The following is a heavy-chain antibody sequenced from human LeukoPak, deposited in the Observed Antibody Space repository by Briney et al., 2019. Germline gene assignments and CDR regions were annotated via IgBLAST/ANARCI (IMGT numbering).Heavy chain of an antibody. V-gene: IGHV3-23*01. Sequence: GGSLRLSCAASGFTFSSYALSWVRQAPGKGLECVSGISGSGGSTYSADSLKGRFTISRDNSKSTLYLQINSLRADDTAVFYCARGGLGSAFDNWGQGTLVTVSS. CDR1: GFTFSSYA. CDR3: ARGGLGSAFDN. D-gene: IGHD6-19*01. J-gene: IGHJ4*02. CDR2: ISGSGGST.